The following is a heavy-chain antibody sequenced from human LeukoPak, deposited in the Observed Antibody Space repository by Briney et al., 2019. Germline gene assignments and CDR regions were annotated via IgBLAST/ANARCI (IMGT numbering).Heavy chain of an antibody. CDR2: ISDSGNT. CDR1: GFTLSSYA. CDR3: AKAPVTTCRGAYCYPFDY. Sequence: GGSLRLSCAVSGFTLSSYAMGWVRQAPGKGLEWVSAISDSGNTYHADSVKGRFTISRDSSKNTLFLQMNRLRPEDAAVYYCAKAPVTTCRGAYCYPFDYWGQGTLVTVSS. V-gene: IGHV3-23*01. J-gene: IGHJ4*02. D-gene: IGHD2-21*01.